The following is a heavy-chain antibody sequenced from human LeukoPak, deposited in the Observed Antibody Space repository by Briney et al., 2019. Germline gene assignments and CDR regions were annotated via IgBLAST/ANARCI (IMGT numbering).Heavy chain of an antibody. Sequence: PAETLSLTCSVSDDSITMYYWTWIRQPPGKGLEWIGYVDHTGSTNFNPSLNGRVSISRDTTKNLFSLRLRSVTAADTAVYFCARGRVSSSTWYSTYYYYFYMDVWGKGTTVTVSS. CDR1: DDSITMYY. V-gene: IGHV4-59*01. CDR3: ARGRVSSSTWYSTYYYYFYMDV. CDR2: VDHTGST. D-gene: IGHD1-1*01. J-gene: IGHJ6*03.